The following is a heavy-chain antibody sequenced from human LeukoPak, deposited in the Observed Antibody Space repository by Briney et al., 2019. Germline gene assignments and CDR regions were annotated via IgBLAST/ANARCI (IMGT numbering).Heavy chain of an antibody. V-gene: IGHV1-8*01. D-gene: IGHD5-24*01. CDR3: ARDGYNSRAFDI. Sequence: EASVKVSCKASGYTFTSYDISWVRQATGQGLEWMGWMNPNSGNTGYAQKFQGRVTMTRNTSISTAYMELSSLRSEDTAVYYCARDGYNSRAFDIWGQGAMVTVSS. J-gene: IGHJ3*02. CDR2: MNPNSGNT. CDR1: GYTFTSYD.